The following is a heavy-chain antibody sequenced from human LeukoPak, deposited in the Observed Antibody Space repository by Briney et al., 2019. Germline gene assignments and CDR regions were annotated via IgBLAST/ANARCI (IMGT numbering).Heavy chain of an antibody. CDR1: GFSFTTYA. D-gene: IGHD6-19*01. V-gene: IGHV3-23*01. CDR3: AKGWEYSSGFDY. J-gene: IGHJ4*02. CDR2: LSGSGGYT. Sequence: GGSLRLSCAASGFSFTTYAMSWVRQTPGKGLEWVSALSGSGGYTYYADSVKGRFTISRDNSNNTLYLQMNSLRAEDTAVYYCAKGWEYSSGFDYWGQGTLVTASA.